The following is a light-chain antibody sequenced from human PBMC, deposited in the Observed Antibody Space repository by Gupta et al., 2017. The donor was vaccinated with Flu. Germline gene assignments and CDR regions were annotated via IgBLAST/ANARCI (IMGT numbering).Light chain of an antibody. V-gene: IGKV1-12*01. CDR3: QQANSLPLT. CDR2: STS. Sequence: VGDRVIITCRASQMISRLAWYQQQPGKAPKLLIYSTSSLESGVPSRFSGSGSGTDFTLTTSGLQPEDFATYYCQQANSLPLTFGGGTMVEIK. J-gene: IGKJ4*01. CDR1: QMISR.